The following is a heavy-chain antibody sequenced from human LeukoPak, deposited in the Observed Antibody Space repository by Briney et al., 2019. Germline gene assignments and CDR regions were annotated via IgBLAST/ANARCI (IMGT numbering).Heavy chain of an antibody. CDR3: AKVRYDSSGYQSPYFDY. J-gene: IGHJ4*02. V-gene: IGHV3-23*01. CDR2: ISGSGSST. D-gene: IGHD3-22*01. CDR1: GFTFSSYA. Sequence: GGSLRLSCAASGFTFSSYAMSWVRQAPGKGLEWVSVISGSGSSTYYADSVKGRFTISRDNSKNTLYLQMNSLRAEDTAVYYCAKVRYDSSGYQSPYFDYWGQGTLVTVSS.